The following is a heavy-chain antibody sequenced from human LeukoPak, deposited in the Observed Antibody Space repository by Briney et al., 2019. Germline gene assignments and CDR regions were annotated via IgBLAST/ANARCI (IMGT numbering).Heavy chain of an antibody. Sequence: ASVKVSCKASGYTFTSYGISWVRQAPGQGLEWMGWISAYNGNTNYAQKLQGRVTMTTDTSTSTAYMELRSLRSDDTAVYYCARARIAGAVDWGYYFDYWGQGTLVTVSS. CDR1: GYTFTSYG. CDR2: ISAYNGNT. V-gene: IGHV1-18*01. J-gene: IGHJ4*02. CDR3: ARARIAGAVDWGYYFDY. D-gene: IGHD6-19*01.